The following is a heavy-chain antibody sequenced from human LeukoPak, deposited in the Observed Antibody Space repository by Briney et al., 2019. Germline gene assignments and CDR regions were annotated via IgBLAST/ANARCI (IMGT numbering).Heavy chain of an antibody. D-gene: IGHD5-12*01. CDR3: TRVRLYGGYGYYFDC. V-gene: IGHV3-49*03. J-gene: IGHJ4*02. CDR1: GFTFGDYA. Sequence: PGGSLRLSCTASGFTFGDYAMSWFRQAPWKGLEWVGFIRSKAYGGTTEYAASVKGRFTISRDDSKSIAYLQMNSLKTEDTAVYYCTRVRLYGGYGYYFDCWGQGTLVTVSS. CDR2: IRSKAYGGTT.